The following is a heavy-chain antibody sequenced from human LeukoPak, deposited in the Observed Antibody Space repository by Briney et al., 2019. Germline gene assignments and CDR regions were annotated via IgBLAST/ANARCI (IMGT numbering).Heavy chain of an antibody. J-gene: IGHJ2*01. D-gene: IGHD3-3*01. CDR2: IHYSGST. Sequence: SETLSLTCTVSGGSISSYYWSWIRQPPGKGLEWIGYIHYSGSTSYNPSLKSRVTISVDTSKNQISLKVRSATAADTAVYYCAREDYDDSGAWYFDLWGRGTLVTVSS. CDR1: GGSISSYY. V-gene: IGHV4-59*01. CDR3: AREDYDDSGAWYFDL.